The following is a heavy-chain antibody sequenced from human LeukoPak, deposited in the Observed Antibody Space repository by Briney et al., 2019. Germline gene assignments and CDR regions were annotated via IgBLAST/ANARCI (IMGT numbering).Heavy chain of an antibody. CDR1: GFSLSNARMG. V-gene: IGHV2-26*01. CDR3: ARMLLELDYFDY. D-gene: IGHD1-7*01. Sequence: SGPTLVNPTETLTLTCTVSGFSLSNARMGVSWIRQPPGKALEWLAHIFSNDENSYSTSLKSRITISKDTSKSQVVLTMTNMDPVDTATYYCARMLLELDYFDYWGQGTLVTVSS. CDR2: IFSNDEN. J-gene: IGHJ4*02.